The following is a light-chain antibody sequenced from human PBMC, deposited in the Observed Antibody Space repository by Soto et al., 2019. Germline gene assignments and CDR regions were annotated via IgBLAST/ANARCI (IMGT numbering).Light chain of an antibody. Sequence: EIPMTQSPSSLSASVGDTVTIACQASQNITHNLTWYQQKPGKALKLLIYDASTLHPGVPSRFSGSGSGTEFSFNITSLQPEDVATYYCQQYDDLPVTFGQGTRLEIK. J-gene: IGKJ5*01. CDR3: QQYDDLPVT. CDR1: QNITHN. V-gene: IGKV1-33*01. CDR2: DAS.